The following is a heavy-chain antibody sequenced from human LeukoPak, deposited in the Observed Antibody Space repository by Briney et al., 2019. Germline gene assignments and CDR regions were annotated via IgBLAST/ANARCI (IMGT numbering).Heavy chain of an antibody. D-gene: IGHD4-17*01. CDR3: AKAGATVPTVTTFDY. CDR2: IRYDGSNK. Sequence: GGSLRLSCAASGFTFSSYGMHWVRQAPGKGLEWVAFIRYDGSNKYYADSVKGRFTISRDNSKNTLYLQMNSLRAEDTAVYYCAKAGATVPTVTTFDYWGQGTLVTVSS. J-gene: IGHJ4*02. CDR1: GFTFSSYG. V-gene: IGHV3-30*02.